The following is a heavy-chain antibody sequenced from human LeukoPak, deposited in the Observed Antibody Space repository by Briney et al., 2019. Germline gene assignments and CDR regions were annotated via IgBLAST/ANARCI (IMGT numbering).Heavy chain of an antibody. V-gene: IGHV4-59*08. CDR3: ASGPPLTYYYDSRGDSGLDY. Sequence: SETLSLTCTVSGGSISSYYWSWIRQPPGKGLEWIGYIYYSGSTNYNPSLKSRVTISVDTSKNQFSLKLSSVTAADTAVYYCASGPPLTYYYDSRGDSGLDYWGQGTPVTVSS. J-gene: IGHJ4*02. D-gene: IGHD3-22*01. CDR1: GGSISSYY. CDR2: IYYSGST.